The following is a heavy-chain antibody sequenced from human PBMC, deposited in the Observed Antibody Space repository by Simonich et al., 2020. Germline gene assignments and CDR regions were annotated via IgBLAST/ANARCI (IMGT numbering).Heavy chain of an antibody. CDR3: ARVGYSNYYYYGMDV. V-gene: IGHV4-38-2*01. Sequence: QVQLQESGPGLVKPSETLSLTCAVSGYSISSGYYWGWIRQPPGMGLEWIGSIYHMGSTYYTPSPKRRVTISVDTSKNQFALKLSSVTAADTAVYYCARVGYSNYYYYGMDVWGQGTTVTVSS. D-gene: IGHD6-13*01. J-gene: IGHJ6*02. CDR1: GYSISSGYY. CDR2: IYHMGST.